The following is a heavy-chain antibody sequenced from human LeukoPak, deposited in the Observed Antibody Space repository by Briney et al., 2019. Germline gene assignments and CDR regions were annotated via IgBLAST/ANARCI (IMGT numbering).Heavy chain of an antibody. V-gene: IGHV4-59*01. CDR3: ARVRWAVSSGWPYYYYYYMDV. CDR2: IYYSGST. D-gene: IGHD6-19*01. CDR1: GGSISSYY. J-gene: IGHJ6*03. Sequence: SETLSLTCTVSGGSISSYYWGWVRQPPGKGLEWVGYIYYSGSTNYNPSLKSRVTISVDTSTNQFSLKLSSVTAADTAVYYCARVRWAVSSGWPYYYYYYMDVWGKGTTVTISS.